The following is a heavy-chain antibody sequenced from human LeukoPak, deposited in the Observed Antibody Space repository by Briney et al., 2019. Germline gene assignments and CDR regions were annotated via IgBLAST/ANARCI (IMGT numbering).Heavy chain of an antibody. CDR1: GGSITNSNW. CDR3: ARGGTGAFGI. J-gene: IGHJ3*02. CDR2: IYHSGST. Sequence: PSETLSLTCAVSGGSITNSNWWTWVRQPPGKGLEWIGEIYHSGSTNYNPSLKSRVTLSVDTSKNQFSLKLSSVTAADTAVYFCARGGTGAFGIWGQGTMVTISS. V-gene: IGHV4-4*02. D-gene: IGHD1-1*01.